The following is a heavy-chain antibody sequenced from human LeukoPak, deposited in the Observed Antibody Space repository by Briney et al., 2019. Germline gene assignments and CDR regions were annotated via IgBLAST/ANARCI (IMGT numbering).Heavy chain of an antibody. V-gene: IGHV3-7*04. Sequence: PGGSLRLSCAASGFTFSRFWMSWVRQAPGKGLEWVANIKQDGSETYYVDSVKGRFTISRDNAQNSLYLQMNSLRAEDTAVYYCARSQVAVPGGDYWGQGTLVTVS. D-gene: IGHD6-19*01. CDR3: ARSQVAVPGGDY. CDR1: GFTFSRFW. CDR2: IKQDGSET. J-gene: IGHJ4*02.